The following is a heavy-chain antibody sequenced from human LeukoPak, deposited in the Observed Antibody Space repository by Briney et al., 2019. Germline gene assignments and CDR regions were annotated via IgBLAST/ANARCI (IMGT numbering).Heavy chain of an antibody. CDR3: ARVTTQWLVSTIDY. D-gene: IGHD6-19*01. Sequence: GGSLRLSCAASGSTFSSYSMNWVRQAPGKGLEWVSSISSSSYIYYADSVKGRFTISRDNAKNSLYLQMNSLRAEDTAVYYCARVTTQWLVSTIDYWGQGTLVTVSS. J-gene: IGHJ4*02. CDR1: GSTFSSYS. CDR2: ISSSSYI. V-gene: IGHV3-21*01.